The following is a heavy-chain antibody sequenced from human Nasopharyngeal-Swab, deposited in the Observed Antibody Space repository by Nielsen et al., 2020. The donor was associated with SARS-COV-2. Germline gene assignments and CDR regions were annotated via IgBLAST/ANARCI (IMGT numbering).Heavy chain of an antibody. CDR1: GYTFTSYA. CDR3: ARGLGIFGFPRGGMDV. D-gene: IGHD3-3*01. CDR2: INAGNGNT. Sequence: ASVKVSCKASGYTFTSYAKHWVRQAPGQRLEWMGWINAGNGNTKYSQKFQGRVTITRDTSASTAYMELSSLRSEDTAVYYCARGLGIFGFPRGGMDVWGQGTTVTVSS. V-gene: IGHV1-3*01. J-gene: IGHJ6*02.